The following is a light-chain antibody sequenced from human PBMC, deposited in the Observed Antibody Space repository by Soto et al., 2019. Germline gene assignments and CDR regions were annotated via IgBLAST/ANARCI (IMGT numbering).Light chain of an antibody. Sequence: EIVLTQSPGTLSLSPGERATLSCRASQRVSSRYLAWYQQKPGQAPRLLIYGASSRATGIPDRFSGSGSGTDFTLTISIVEPEDFAVYYCQHFASTGITFGPGTKVD. CDR3: QHFASTGIT. J-gene: IGKJ3*01. V-gene: IGKV3-20*01. CDR1: QRVSSRY. CDR2: GAS.